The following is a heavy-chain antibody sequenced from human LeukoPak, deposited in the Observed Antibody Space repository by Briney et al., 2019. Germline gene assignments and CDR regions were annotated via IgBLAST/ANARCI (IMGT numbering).Heavy chain of an antibody. CDR2: ISYNGGNK. V-gene: IGHV3-30*04. Sequence: PGGSLRLSCAASGFTFSRSAMHWVRQAPGKGLEWVAIISYNGGNKYYTDSVKGRFTISRDNSKNTLYLQMNSQRAEDTAVYFCVSLGYSSSSVRYWGQGTLVTVSS. CDR1: GFTFSRSA. D-gene: IGHD6-6*01. J-gene: IGHJ4*02. CDR3: VSLGYSSSSVRY.